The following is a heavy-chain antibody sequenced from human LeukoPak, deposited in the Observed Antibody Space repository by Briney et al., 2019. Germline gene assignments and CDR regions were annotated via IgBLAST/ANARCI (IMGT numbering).Heavy chain of an antibody. Sequence: SETLSLTCTVSGGSISSYYWSWIRQPPGKGLEWIGYIYYSGSTNYNPSLKSRVTISVDTSKNQFSLKLSSVTAADTAVYYCARGPHYYDSRDYWGQGTLVTVSS. D-gene: IGHD3-22*01. V-gene: IGHV4-59*01. J-gene: IGHJ4*02. CDR3: ARGPHYYDSRDY. CDR2: IYYSGST. CDR1: GGSISSYY.